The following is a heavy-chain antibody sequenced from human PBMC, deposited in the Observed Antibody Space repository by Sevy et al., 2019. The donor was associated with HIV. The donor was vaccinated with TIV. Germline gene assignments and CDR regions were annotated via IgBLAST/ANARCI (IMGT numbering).Heavy chain of an antibody. Sequence: GGSLRLSCAASGFMFSSYSVHWVRQAPGKGLEWVAVISYAGSNKYYADSVKGRFTISRDKSKNTLYLRMNSLRAEDTAVYYCARDVAFTTEYSYGMDVWGQGTTVTVSS. CDR3: ARDVAFTTEYSYGMDV. J-gene: IGHJ6*02. V-gene: IGHV3-30-3*01. CDR1: GFMFSSYS. CDR2: ISYAGSNK. D-gene: IGHD4-17*01.